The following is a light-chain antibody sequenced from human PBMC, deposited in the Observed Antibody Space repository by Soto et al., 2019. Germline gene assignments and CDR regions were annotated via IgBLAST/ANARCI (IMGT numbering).Light chain of an antibody. CDR2: GAS. J-gene: IGKJ4*01. CDR3: QQCAVTPLT. V-gene: IGKV3-20*01. Sequence: EIVLTQSPGTLSLSPGERATLSCRASQSVGNNYLAWFQQKPGQAPRLLIYGASSRATGIPDRFSGSGSGTDFTLTISRLEPEDFAVYYCQQCAVTPLTFGGGTKVDIK. CDR1: QSVGNNY.